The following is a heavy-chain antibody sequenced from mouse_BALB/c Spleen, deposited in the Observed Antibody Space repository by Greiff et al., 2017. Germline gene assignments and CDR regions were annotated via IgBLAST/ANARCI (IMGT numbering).Heavy chain of an antibody. CDR1: GFTFSSYA. Sequence: DVQLVESGGGLVKPGGSLKLSCAASGFTFSSYAMSWVRQTPEKRLEWVATISSGGSYTYYPDSVKGRFTISRDNAKNTLYLEMSSLRSEDTAMYYCARDRDGSSAWFAYWGQGTLVTVSA. V-gene: IGHV5-9-3*01. D-gene: IGHD1-1*01. CDR2: ISSGGSYT. CDR3: ARDRDGSSAWFAY. J-gene: IGHJ3*01.